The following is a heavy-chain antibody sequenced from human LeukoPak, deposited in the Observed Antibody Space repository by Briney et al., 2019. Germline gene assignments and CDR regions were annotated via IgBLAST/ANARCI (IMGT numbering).Heavy chain of an antibody. Sequence: GGSLRLSCAASGFTFSSYVMSWVRQAPGKGLEWVSAISGSGGSTYYADSVKGRFTISRDNSKNTLYLQMNSLRAEDTAVYYCAKDRVLWFGELLSVGWFDPWGQGTLVTVSS. J-gene: IGHJ5*02. CDR1: GFTFSSYV. V-gene: IGHV3-23*01. CDR3: AKDRVLWFGELLSVGWFDP. CDR2: ISGSGGST. D-gene: IGHD3-10*01.